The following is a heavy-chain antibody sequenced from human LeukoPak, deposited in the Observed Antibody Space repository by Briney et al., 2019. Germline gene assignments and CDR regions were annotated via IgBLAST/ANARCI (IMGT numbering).Heavy chain of an antibody. CDR1: GYTFSSYD. CDR2: MNPNSGHA. J-gene: IGHJ4*02. Sequence: ASVKVSCKASGYTFSSYDINWVRQAAGQGLEWMGWMNPNSGHAGYTQKFQGGVTMTSDNAISTVYMEISSLRSDDAAVYYCARIKRIMEPGTVGLDSWGQGTLVTVSS. V-gene: IGHV1-8*01. D-gene: IGHD4-23*01. CDR3: ARIKRIMEPGTVGLDS.